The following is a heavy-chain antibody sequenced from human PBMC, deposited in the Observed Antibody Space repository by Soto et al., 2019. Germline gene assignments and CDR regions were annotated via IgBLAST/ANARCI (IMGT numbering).Heavy chain of an antibody. Sequence: QVQLQESGPGLVKPSETLSLTCTVSGGSISSHYWSWIRQPPGRGLEWIGFIYYSGITDSNPSLKSRVTISLDTSHNQLSLRLSSVPAADTAVYYCARPRGIAPAVWYFDLWGRGTLVTVSS. CDR2: IYYSGIT. CDR3: ARPRGIAPAVWYFDL. V-gene: IGHV4-59*08. J-gene: IGHJ2*01. CDR1: GGSISSHY. D-gene: IGHD6-13*01.